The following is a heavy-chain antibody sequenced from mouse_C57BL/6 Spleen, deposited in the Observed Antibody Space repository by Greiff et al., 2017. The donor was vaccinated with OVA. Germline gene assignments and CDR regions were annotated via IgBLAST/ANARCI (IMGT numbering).Heavy chain of an antibody. D-gene: IGHD2-4*01. CDR3: TRSGVMITTFFDY. J-gene: IGHJ2*01. V-gene: IGHV1-15*01. Sequence: LQESGAELVRPGASVTLSCKASGYTFTDYEMHWVKQTPVHGLEWIGAIDPETGGTAYNQKFKGKAILTADKSSSTAYMELRSLTSEDSAVYYCTRSGVMITTFFDYWGQGTTLTVSS. CDR1: GYTFTDYE. CDR2: IDPETGGT.